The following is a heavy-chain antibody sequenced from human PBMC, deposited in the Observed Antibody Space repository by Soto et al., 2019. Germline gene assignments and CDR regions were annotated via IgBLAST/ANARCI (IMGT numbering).Heavy chain of an antibody. CDR1: GGSISSGDYY. CDR3: ARTKTSSTSFHVDS. CDR2: IYYSGST. V-gene: IGHV4-31*03. J-gene: IGHJ4*02. D-gene: IGHD2-2*01. Sequence: QVQLQESGPGLVKPSQTLSLTCTVSGGSISSGDYYWTWIRHHPGKGLEWIGYIYYSGSTKHNPYLQSRITISVNSSKIQFSLKVNSVTAVDTAVYYCARTKTSSTSFHVDSWGQGTQVTVSS.